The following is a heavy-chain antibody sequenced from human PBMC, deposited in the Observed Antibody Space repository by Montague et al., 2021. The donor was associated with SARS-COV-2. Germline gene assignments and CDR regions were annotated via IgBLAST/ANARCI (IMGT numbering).Heavy chain of an antibody. J-gene: IGHJ6*02. Sequence: SETLSLTCAVSGGSISSGTWWTWVRQPPGKGLEWIGEISHSGGTNYNPSLKSRVTISVDKSKDQFSLNLNSVTAADTAVYYCARGGRRDIVLVVYDQWYGLDVWGQGTTVTVSS. CDR2: ISHSGGT. D-gene: IGHD2-8*02. V-gene: IGHV4-4*02. CDR3: ARGGRRDIVLVVYDQWYGLDV. CDR1: GGSISSGTW.